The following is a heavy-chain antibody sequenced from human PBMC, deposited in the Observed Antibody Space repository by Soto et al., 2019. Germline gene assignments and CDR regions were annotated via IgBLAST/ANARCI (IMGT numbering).Heavy chain of an antibody. CDR2: INAGNGNT. CDR1: GYTFTSYA. V-gene: IGHV1-3*01. D-gene: IGHD6-19*01. CDR3: ARETPSGGWSFDY. J-gene: IGHJ4*02. Sequence: ASVKVSCKASGYTFTSYAMHWVRQAPGQRLEWMGWINAGNGNTKYSQKFQGRVTITRDTSASTAYMELSSLRSEDTAVYYCARETPSGGWSFDYWGQGTLVTVSS.